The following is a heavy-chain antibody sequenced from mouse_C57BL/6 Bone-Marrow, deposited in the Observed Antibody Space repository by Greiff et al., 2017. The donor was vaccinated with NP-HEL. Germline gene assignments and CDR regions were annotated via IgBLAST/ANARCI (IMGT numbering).Heavy chain of an antibody. CDR1: GFTFSDFY. CDR3: ARDAGRPGYWYCDV. V-gene: IGHV7-1*01. D-gene: IGHD1-2*01. CDR2: SRNKANDYTT. J-gene: IGHJ1*03. Sequence: EVKLVESGGGLVQSGRSLRLSCATSGFTFSDFYMEWVRQAPGKGLEWIAASRNKANDYTTEYSASVKGRFIVSRDTSQSILYLQMNAMRAEDTAISYCARDAGRPGYWYCDVWGTGTTVTVSS.